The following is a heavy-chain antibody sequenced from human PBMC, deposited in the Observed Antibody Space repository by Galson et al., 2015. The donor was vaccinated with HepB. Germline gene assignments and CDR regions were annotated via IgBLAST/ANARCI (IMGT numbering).Heavy chain of an antibody. J-gene: IGHJ4*03. D-gene: IGHD3-22*01. Sequence: SLRLSCAVSGFTSSNYYMAWIRQAPGKGLEWISYLGRSSDSYTNYADSVKGRFTISRDNAKNSLYLQMNSLRAEDTALYYCVRDGATMIGEGFDSWGQGTPVTVAS. CDR1: GFTSSNYY. V-gene: IGHV3-11*06. CDR2: LGRSSDSYT. CDR3: VRDGATMIGEGFDS.